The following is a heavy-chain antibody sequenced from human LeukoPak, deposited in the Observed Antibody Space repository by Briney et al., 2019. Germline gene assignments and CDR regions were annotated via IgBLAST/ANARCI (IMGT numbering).Heavy chain of an antibody. CDR2: ISPYNGNT. J-gene: IGHJ4*02. CDR1: DYTFTSYG. V-gene: IGHV1-18*01. Sequence: ASVKVSCKASDYTFTSYGISWVRQAPGQGLEWMGWISPYNGNTNYAQKLQCRVNMTTDTSTTTAYMELRSLRSDDTAVYYCAREMATIVNQFDYWGQGTLVTVS. D-gene: IGHD5-24*01. CDR3: AREMATIVNQFDY.